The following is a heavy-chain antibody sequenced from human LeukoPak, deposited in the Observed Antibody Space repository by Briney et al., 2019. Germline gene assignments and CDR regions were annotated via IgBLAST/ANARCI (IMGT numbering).Heavy chain of an antibody. Sequence: ASVKVSCKASGGTFSSYGVSWVRQAPGQRLEWLGRTIPMFDITNYAQKFQGRVTVTADKATNTAYMELSSLISEDTAVYYCAKGGRGYSYGFVGDYWGQGTLVTVSS. V-gene: IGHV1-69*04. D-gene: IGHD5-18*01. J-gene: IGHJ4*02. CDR2: TIPMFDIT. CDR3: AKGGRGYSYGFVGDY. CDR1: GGTFSSYG.